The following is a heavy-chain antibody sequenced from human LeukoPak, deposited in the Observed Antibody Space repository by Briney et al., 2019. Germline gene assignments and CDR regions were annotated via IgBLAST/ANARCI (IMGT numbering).Heavy chain of an antibody. CDR2: ISSSSSYI. CDR1: GFTFSTYT. Sequence: PGGSLRLSCAASGFTFSTYTMNWVRQAPGQGLEWVSSISSSSSYIYYADSVKGRFTISRDNAKNSLYLQMNSLRAEDTAVYYCARVPPSVGSCYVDYWGQGTLVTVSS. D-gene: IGHD1-26*01. V-gene: IGHV3-21*01. CDR3: ARVPPSVGSCYVDY. J-gene: IGHJ4*02.